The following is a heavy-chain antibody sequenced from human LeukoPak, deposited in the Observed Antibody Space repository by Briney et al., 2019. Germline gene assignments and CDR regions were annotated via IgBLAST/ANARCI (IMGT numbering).Heavy chain of an antibody. CDR1: GFTFSSYT. Sequence: GGSLRLSCAASGFTFSSYTMHWIRQAPGRGLEWVSSISGSNSYIFYADSVKGRFTVSRDNAKDSLYLQMNSLRAEDTAVYYCARALTTLTYEGYWGQGTLVTVSS. V-gene: IGHV3-21*01. D-gene: IGHD1-1*01. CDR3: ARALTTLTYEGY. CDR2: ISGSNSYI. J-gene: IGHJ4*02.